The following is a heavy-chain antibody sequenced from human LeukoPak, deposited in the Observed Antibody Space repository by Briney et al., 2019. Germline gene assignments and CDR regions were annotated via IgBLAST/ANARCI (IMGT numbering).Heavy chain of an antibody. V-gene: IGHV3-74*01. CDR3: ARDRVDDAFDI. CDR1: GFIFSNYW. J-gene: IGHJ3*02. CDR2: IKTDGSTI. Sequence: GGSLRLSCAASGFIFSNYWMHWVRQAPGKGLVWVSRIKTDGSTITYADSVKGRFTISRDNAMNTLYLQMDSLGAEDTAVYYCARDRVDDAFDIWGQGTMVTVSS.